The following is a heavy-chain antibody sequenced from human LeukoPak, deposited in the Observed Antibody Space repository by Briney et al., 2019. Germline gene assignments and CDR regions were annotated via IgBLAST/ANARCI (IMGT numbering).Heavy chain of an antibody. CDR3: ARDGSVADY. Sequence: GGSLRLSCAASGFTFSSYEMNWVRQAPGKGLEWVSYISSSGSTIYYADSVKGRLTISRDNAKNSLYLQMNSLRAEDTAVYYCARDGSVADYWGQGTLVTVSS. J-gene: IGHJ4*02. CDR2: ISSSGSTI. CDR1: GFTFSSYE. V-gene: IGHV3-48*03.